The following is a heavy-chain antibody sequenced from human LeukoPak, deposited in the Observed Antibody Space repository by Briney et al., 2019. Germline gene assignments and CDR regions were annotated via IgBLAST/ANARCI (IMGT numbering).Heavy chain of an antibody. CDR3: AEDQWGLDY. Sequence: PGGSLRLSCAASGFTLSSNAMSWVRQAPGKGLEWVSAISGSGGTTYYADSVKGRFTISRDNSKNTLFLQMNSLRAEDTAVYYCAEDQWGLDYWGQGTLVTVSS. CDR2: ISGSGGTT. CDR1: GFTLSSNA. V-gene: IGHV3-23*01. J-gene: IGHJ4*02. D-gene: IGHD1-26*01.